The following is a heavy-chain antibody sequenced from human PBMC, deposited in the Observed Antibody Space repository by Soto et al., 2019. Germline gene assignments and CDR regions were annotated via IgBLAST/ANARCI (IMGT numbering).Heavy chain of an antibody. CDR2: IIPIFGTT. CDR3: ARDRTDSGYYTNWLDP. V-gene: IGHV1-69*06. J-gene: IGHJ5*02. Sequence: SVKASCKASGGTFSSDAITWVRQAPGQGLEWVGRIIPIFGTTNYAQNLQGRVTISADKSTLTSYMELHSLTSDDTALYYCARDRTDSGYYTNWLDPWGQGTQVTVSS. CDR1: GGTFSSDA. D-gene: IGHD3-22*01.